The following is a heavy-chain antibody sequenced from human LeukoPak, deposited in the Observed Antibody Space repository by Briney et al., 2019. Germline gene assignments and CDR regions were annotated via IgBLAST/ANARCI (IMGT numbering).Heavy chain of an antibody. CDR2: ITGSGGST. J-gene: IGHJ3*02. CDR1: GFTFSIHG. D-gene: IGHD3-3*01. V-gene: IGHV3-23*01. Sequence: GGSLRLSCAASGFTFSIHGMNWVRQGPGKGLEWVSGITGSGGSTYYADSVKGRFTISRDNAKNSLFLQMNSLRAEDTAVYYCARDKKEEWLGGAFDIWGQGTMVTVSS. CDR3: ARDKKEEWLGGAFDI.